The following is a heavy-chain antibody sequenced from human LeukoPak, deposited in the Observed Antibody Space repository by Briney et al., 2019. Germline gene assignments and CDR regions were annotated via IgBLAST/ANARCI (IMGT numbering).Heavy chain of an antibody. CDR3: ARGVIAAGGNDFDY. J-gene: IGHJ4*02. CDR1: GDSISSSSYY. V-gene: IGHV4-39*07. CDR2: LYYSGST. Sequence: SETLSLTCTVSGDSISSSSYYWGWIRQPPGKGLEWLGSLYYSGSTYYNPSLKSRVTISVDTSKNQFSLNLSSVTAADTAVYYCARGVIAAGGNDFDYWGQGTLVTVSS. D-gene: IGHD6-13*01.